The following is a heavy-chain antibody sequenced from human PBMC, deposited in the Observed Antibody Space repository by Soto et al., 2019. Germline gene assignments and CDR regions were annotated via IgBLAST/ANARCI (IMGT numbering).Heavy chain of an antibody. D-gene: IGHD2-2*01. CDR2: INHSGST. Sequence: SETLSLTCAVYGGSFSGYYWSWIRQPPGKGLEWIGEINHSGSTNYNPSLKSRVTISVDTSKNQFSLKLSPVTAADTAVYYCARAPAATSSWFDPWGQGTLVTVSS. CDR1: GGSFSGYY. J-gene: IGHJ5*02. V-gene: IGHV4-34*01. CDR3: ARAPAATSSWFDP.